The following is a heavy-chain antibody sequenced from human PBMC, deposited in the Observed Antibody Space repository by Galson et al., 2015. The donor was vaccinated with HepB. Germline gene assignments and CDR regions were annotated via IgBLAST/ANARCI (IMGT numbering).Heavy chain of an antibody. CDR1: GGTFSSYA. CDR3: ARGEYQLLTYYYYYGMDV. D-gene: IGHD2-2*01. V-gene: IGHV1-69*13. CDR2: IIPIFGTA. Sequence: SVKVSCKASGGTFSSYAISWVRQAPGQGLEWMGGIIPIFGTANYAQKFQGRVTITADESTSTAYMELSSLRSEDTAVYYCARGEYQLLTYYYYYGMDVWGQGTTVTVSS. J-gene: IGHJ6*02.